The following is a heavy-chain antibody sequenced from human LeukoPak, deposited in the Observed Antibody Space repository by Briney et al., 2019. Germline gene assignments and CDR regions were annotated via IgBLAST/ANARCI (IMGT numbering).Heavy chain of an antibody. CDR3: ARDYSPYCSSTSCPYF. V-gene: IGHV1-69*13. Sequence: ASVKVSCKASGGTFSSYAISWVRQAPGQGLEWMGGITPIFGTANYAQKFQGRVTITADESTSTAYMELSSLRSEDTAVYYCARDYSPYCSSTSCPYFWGQGTLVTVSS. J-gene: IGHJ4*02. CDR2: ITPIFGTA. D-gene: IGHD2-2*01. CDR1: GGTFSSYA.